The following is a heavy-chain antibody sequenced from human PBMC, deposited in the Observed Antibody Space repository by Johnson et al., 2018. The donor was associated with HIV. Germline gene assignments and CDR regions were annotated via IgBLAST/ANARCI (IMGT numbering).Heavy chain of an antibody. Sequence: QVQLVESGGGLVQPGGSLKLSCAASGFTFSGSAMHWVRQAPGKGLEWVSTLYSGGSTYYADSVKGRFTISRDNSKNTLYLQMNSLRAEDTAVYYCAKGRGYCSGGSCYFDAFDIWGQGTMVTVSS. D-gene: IGHD2-15*01. CDR1: GFTFSGSA. CDR3: AKGRGYCSGGSCYFDAFDI. CDR2: LYSGGST. J-gene: IGHJ3*02. V-gene: IGHV3-NL1*01.